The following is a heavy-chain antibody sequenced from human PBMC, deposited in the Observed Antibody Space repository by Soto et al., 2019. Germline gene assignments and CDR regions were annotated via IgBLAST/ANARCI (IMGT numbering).Heavy chain of an antibody. V-gene: IGHV1-3*01. Sequence: QVQLVQSGTEVKKPGASVKVSCKASGYTFSRYAIHWVRQAPGQRLEWMGWIDAGNGNTKYSEKFQGRVTISRDTSPSTAYMELSSLRSDDTAVYYCARDHYTSGWGDSWGQGTLVTVSS. CDR3: ARDHYTSGWGDS. CDR2: IDAGNGNT. D-gene: IGHD6-19*01. CDR1: GYTFSRYA. J-gene: IGHJ4*02.